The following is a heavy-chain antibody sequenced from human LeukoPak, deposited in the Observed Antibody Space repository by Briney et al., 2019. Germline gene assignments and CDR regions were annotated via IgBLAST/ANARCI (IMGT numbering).Heavy chain of an antibody. V-gene: IGHV3-23*01. D-gene: IGHD2-2*02. J-gene: IGHJ3*02. CDR2: ISDDSSFT. CDR1: GLRFRSYA. Sequence: GGSLRLSCVASGLRFRSYAMNWVRQAPGKGLECISTISDDSSFTYYADSVKGRSAISRDNSKNTLYLQMNSLRAEDTAVYYCARERGDIFCTSTSCYTFAFDIWGQGTMVTVSS. CDR3: ARERGDIFCTSTSCYTFAFDI.